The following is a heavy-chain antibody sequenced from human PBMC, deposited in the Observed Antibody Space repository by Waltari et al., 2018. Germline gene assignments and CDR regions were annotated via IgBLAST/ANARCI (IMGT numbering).Heavy chain of an antibody. CDR1: GGSISSSSYY. Sequence: QLQLQESGPGLVKPSETLSLTCTVSGGSISSSSYYWGWIRQPPGKGLEWIGSIYYSVRTSYNPSLKSRVTISVDTSKNQFSLTLSSVTAADTAVYYCARTAMVSTHLDYWGQGTLVTVSS. CDR3: ARTAMVSTHLDY. D-gene: IGHD5-18*01. J-gene: IGHJ4*02. CDR2: IYYSVRT. V-gene: IGHV4-39*07.